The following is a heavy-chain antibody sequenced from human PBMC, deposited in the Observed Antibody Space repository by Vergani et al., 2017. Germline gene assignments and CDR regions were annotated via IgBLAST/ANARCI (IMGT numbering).Heavy chain of an antibody. J-gene: IGHJ5*02. CDR3: ARAHCSSTSCYRDNWFDP. D-gene: IGHD2-2*01. CDR2: INHSGST. Sequence: QVQLQQWGAGLLKPSETLSLTCAVYGGSFSGYYWSWIRQPPGKGLEWIGEINHSGSTNYNPSLKSRVTISVDTSKNQFSLKLSSVTAADTAVYYCARAHCSSTSCYRDNWFDPWGQGTLVTVSS. CDR1: GGSFSGYY. V-gene: IGHV4-34*01.